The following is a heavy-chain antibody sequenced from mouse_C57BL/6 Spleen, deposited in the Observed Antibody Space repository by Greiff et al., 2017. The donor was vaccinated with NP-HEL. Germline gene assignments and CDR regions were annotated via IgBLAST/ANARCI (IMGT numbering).Heavy chain of an antibody. D-gene: IGHD1-1*01. CDR2: IDPSDSYT. J-gene: IGHJ4*01. V-gene: IGHV1-50*01. CDR1: GYTFTSYW. CDR3: ARINYGSSPLSMDY. Sequence: QVQLQQPGAELVKPGASVKLSCKASGYTFTSYWMQWVKQRPGQGLEWIGEIDPSDSYTNYNQKFKGKATLTVDTSSSTAYMQLSSLTSEDSAVYYCARINYGSSPLSMDYWGQGTSVTVSS.